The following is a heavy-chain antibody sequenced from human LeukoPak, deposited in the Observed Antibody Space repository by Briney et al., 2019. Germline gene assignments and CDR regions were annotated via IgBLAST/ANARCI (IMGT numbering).Heavy chain of an antibody. Sequence: SETLSLTCTVSGGSISSYYWTWIRQPAGKGLEWIGRIHNSGSTTYNPSLKSRVTLSVDTSKSPFSLKLSPVTAADTAVYYCARVRAMADLHWNFDLWGRGTLVTVSS. CDR1: GGSISSYY. CDR3: ARVRAMADLHWNFDL. D-gene: IGHD5-18*01. CDR2: IHNSGST. V-gene: IGHV4-4*07. J-gene: IGHJ2*01.